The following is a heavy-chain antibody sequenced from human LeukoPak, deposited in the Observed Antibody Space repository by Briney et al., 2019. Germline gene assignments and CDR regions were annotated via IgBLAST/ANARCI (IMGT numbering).Heavy chain of an antibody. CDR1: GFTFSTYW. V-gene: IGHV3-7*01. D-gene: IGHD3/OR15-3a*01. Sequence: PGGSLRLSCAASGFTFSTYWVTWVRQAPGKGLEWVANINLDGSDKYYEDSVKGRFTISRDNAKNSLYLQMNSLTVEDTAVYYCARDDGFSCYSYWGQGTLVTVSS. CDR2: INLDGSDK. CDR3: ARDDGFSCYSY. J-gene: IGHJ4*02.